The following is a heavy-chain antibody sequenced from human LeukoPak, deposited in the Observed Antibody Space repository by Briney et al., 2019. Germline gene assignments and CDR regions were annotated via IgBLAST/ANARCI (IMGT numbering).Heavy chain of an antibody. CDR1: GFSLYTGGVG. D-gene: IGHD4-23*01. CDR2: IYSNGDK. J-gene: IGHJ4*02. V-gene: IGHV2-5*01. Sequence: ESGPTLVEPTQTLTLTCTFSGFSLYTGGVGVGWVRQPPGKALEWLALIYSNGDKRYTPSPESRLTIAKDPSTNQAFLTMTHMDPVDTATYYCAHKLDYSGLDYWGQGTLVTVSS. CDR3: AHKLDYSGLDY.